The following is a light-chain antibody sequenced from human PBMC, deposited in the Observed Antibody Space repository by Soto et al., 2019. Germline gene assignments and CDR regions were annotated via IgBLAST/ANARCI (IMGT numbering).Light chain of an antibody. CDR3: GAWDHSLNVGV. CDR1: SSNIGSNY. J-gene: IGLJ3*02. Sequence: QSALTQPPSVSAAPGQKVIISCSGSSSNIGSNYVSWYQQLPGTAPKLLIYDKNERPSGIPDRFSASKSGTSATLGITGLQTGDEADYYCGAWDHSLNVGVFGGGTKLIVL. CDR2: DKN. V-gene: IGLV1-51*01.